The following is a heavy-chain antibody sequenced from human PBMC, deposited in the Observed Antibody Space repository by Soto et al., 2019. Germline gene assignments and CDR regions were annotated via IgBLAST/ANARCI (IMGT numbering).Heavy chain of an antibody. D-gene: IGHD1-26*01. CDR2: ISGSDDST. CDR1: GFTFSSDW. V-gene: IGHV3-74*01. Sequence: GGSLRLSCAASGFTFSSDWMHWVRQAPGKGLVWVSVISGSDDSTYYADSVKGRFTISRDNSKNTLYLQMNSLRAEDTAVYYCARGGSLNWYFDLWGRGTLVTVSS. J-gene: IGHJ2*01. CDR3: ARGGSLNWYFDL.